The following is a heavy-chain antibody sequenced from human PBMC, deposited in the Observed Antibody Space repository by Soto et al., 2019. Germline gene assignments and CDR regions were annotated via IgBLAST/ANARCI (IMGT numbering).Heavy chain of an antibody. V-gene: IGHV4-34*01. D-gene: IGHD3-22*01. CDR1: GGSFSGFY. Sequence: SETLSLTCGVYGGSFSGFYWSWIRKPPGKGLEWIGEINHTGGTKYNPSLKGRVTISLDTSKNQFSLRLSSATAADTAVYYCARFFFYDSTVYYRKEMIDYFDYWGRGTRVPVSS. J-gene: IGHJ4*02. CDR3: ARFFFYDSTVYYRKEMIDYFDY. CDR2: INHTGGT.